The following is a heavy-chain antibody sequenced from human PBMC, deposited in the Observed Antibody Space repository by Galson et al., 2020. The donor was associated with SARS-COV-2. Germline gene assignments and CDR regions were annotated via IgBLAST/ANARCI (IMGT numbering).Heavy chain of an antibody. CDR3: ARETLVSTSSYFDY. J-gene: IGHJ4*02. D-gene: IGHD5-12*01. CDR2: ISYEGRVK. CDR1: GLTFRNHA. V-gene: IGHV3-30*04. Sequence: GESLKISCAASGLTFRNHALHWVRQAPGKGLEWVAIISYEGRVKYNEESVKGRFTISRDDSKSTVYLQMNSLRAEDTAVYYCARETLVSTSSYFDYWGEGTLVTVSS.